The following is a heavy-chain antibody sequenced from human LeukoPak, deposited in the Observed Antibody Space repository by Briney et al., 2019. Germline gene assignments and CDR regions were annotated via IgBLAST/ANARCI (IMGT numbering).Heavy chain of an antibody. J-gene: IGHJ5*02. V-gene: IGHV4-34*01. CDR1: GGSFSGYY. CDR3: ARLITMVLGAPNWFDP. CDR2: INHSGST. Sequence: PSETLSLTCAVYGGSFSGYYWSWIRQPPRKGLEWIGEINHSGSTYYNPSLKSRVTISVDTSKNQFSLKLSSVTDADTAVYDCARLITMVLGAPNWFDPWGQGTLVTVSS. D-gene: IGHD3-10*01.